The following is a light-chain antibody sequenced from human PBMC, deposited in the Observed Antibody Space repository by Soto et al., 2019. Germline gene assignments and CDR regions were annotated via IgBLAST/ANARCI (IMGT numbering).Light chain of an antibody. CDR3: CSYAGSYCYV. J-gene: IGLJ1*01. CDR2: RND. CDR1: SFNIGSNA. V-gene: IGLV1-44*01. Sequence: QSVLTQPPSASRTPGQRVTISCSGSSFNIGSNAVNWYQQLPGTAPKLLIYRNDQRPSGVPDRFSGSKSGNTASLTISGLQAEDEADYYCCSYAGSYCYVFGTGTKLTVL.